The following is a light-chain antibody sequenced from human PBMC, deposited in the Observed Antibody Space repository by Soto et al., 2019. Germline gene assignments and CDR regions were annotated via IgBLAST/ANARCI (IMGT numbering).Light chain of an antibody. V-gene: IGKV1-5*03. CDR1: QSISTW. CDR3: QQYNTYPLT. Sequence: DIQMTQSPSTLSASVGDRVTITCRASQSISTWLAWYRQKPGKAPKLLIFQASGLEGGVPSRFSGSGSGTEFTLTISSLQPDDFATYYCQQYNTYPLTVGGGTKVEIK. CDR2: QAS. J-gene: IGKJ4*01.